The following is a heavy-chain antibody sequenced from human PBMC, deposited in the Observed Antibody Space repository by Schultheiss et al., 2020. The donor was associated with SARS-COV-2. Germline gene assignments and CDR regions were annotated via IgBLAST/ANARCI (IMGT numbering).Heavy chain of an antibody. J-gene: IGHJ6*02. CDR2: IYTSGST. CDR3: EAYYYYGMDV. V-gene: IGHV4-39*03. Sequence: SETLSLTCTVSGGSISSSSYYWGWIRQPPGKGLEWIGRIYTSGSTYYNPSLKSRVTISVDTSKNQFSLKLSSVTAADTAVYYCEAYYYYGMDVWGQGTTVTVSS. CDR1: GGSISSSSYY.